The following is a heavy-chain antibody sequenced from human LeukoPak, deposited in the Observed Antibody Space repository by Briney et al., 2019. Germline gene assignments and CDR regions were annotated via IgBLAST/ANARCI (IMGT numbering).Heavy chain of an antibody. CDR2: INHSGST. CDR1: GGSFSGYY. D-gene: IGHD2-15*01. J-gene: IGHJ4*02. CDR3: ASRGGGYCSGGSCYGIDGSLKN. V-gene: IGHV4-34*01. Sequence: PSETLSLTCAVYGGSFSGYYWSWIRQPPGKGLEWIEEINHSGSTNYNPFLKSRVTISVDTSKNQFSLKLSSVTAADTAVYYCASRGGGYCSGGSCYGIDGSLKNWGQGTLVTVSS.